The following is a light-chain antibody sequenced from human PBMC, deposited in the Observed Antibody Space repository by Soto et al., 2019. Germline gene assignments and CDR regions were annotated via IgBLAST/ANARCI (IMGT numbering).Light chain of an antibody. Sequence: EIVLTQSPGTLSLSPGERATLSCRASQSISSNYLAWYQQKPGQAPRLLIYGASSRATGIPDRFSGSGSGTDFALKIRRLEPEDFAVYSCPQYGSSPWTFGQGTKVEIK. CDR3: PQYGSSPWT. CDR2: GAS. CDR1: QSISSNY. V-gene: IGKV3-20*01. J-gene: IGKJ1*01.